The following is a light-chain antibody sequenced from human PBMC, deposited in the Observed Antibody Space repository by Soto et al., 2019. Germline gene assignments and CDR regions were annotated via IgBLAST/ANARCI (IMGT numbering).Light chain of an antibody. Sequence: EILLTQSPGTPSLSPGERATPSRRASQSVSNYLAWYQQKPGQAPRLLIYDASSRATGIPARFSGSGSGTDFTLTISSLEPEDFAVYYCQQRSNWPPAFGPGTKVDIK. J-gene: IGKJ3*01. CDR2: DAS. CDR1: QSVSNY. CDR3: QQRSNWPPA. V-gene: IGKV3-11*01.